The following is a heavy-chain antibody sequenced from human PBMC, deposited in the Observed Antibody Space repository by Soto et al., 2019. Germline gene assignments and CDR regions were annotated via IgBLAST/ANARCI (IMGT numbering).Heavy chain of an antibody. V-gene: IGHV1-18*01. D-gene: IGHD6-6*01. J-gene: IGHJ6*02. CDR3: ARDTSKAGIGGIWTPYYYYYGMDV. CDR1: GYTFTSYG. Sequence: ASVKVSCKASGYTFTSYGISWVRQAPGQGLEWMGWISAYNGNTNYAQKLQGRVTMTTDTSTSTAYMELRSLRSDDTAVYYCARDTSKAGIGGIWTPYYYYYGMDVWGQGTTVTVSS. CDR2: ISAYNGNT.